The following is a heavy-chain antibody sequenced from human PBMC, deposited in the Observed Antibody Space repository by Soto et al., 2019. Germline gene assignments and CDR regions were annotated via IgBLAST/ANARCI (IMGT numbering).Heavy chain of an antibody. CDR1: RFTFSSYA. CDR3: AFNSGSGSYYFDY. D-gene: IGHD3-10*01. CDR2: ISGGGETT. V-gene: IGHV3-23*01. Sequence: EVQLLESGGGLVQPGGSLRLSCAAVRFTFSSYAVWWVRQAPGKGLECVSAISGGGETTYYADSVKGRFTISRDNSKNTLYLQMNSLRAEHTAVYYCAFNSGSGSYYFDYWGQGTLVTVSS. J-gene: IGHJ4*02.